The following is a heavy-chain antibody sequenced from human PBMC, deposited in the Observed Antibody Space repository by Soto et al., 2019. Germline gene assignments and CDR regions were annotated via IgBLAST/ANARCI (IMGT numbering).Heavy chain of an antibody. V-gene: IGHV3-30*04. D-gene: IGHD2-2*01. Sequence: DSVKGRFTISRDNSKNTLYLQLNSLRAEDTAVYYCTRDVLEVPAAPRNSRYYYYYGMDVWGQGTMDTVSS. CDR3: TRDVLEVPAAPRNSRYYYYYGMDV. J-gene: IGHJ6*02.